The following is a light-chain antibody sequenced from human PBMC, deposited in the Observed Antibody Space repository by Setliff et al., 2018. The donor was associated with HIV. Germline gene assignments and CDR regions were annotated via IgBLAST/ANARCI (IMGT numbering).Light chain of an antibody. V-gene: IGLV2-14*03. CDR2: NVD. CDR1: TRDVGGGQGY. Sequence: QSALTQPASVSGSPGQSITISCTGTTRDVGGGQGYVSWYQHFPGKAPKLLLYNVDKRPSWISNRFSGSKSGNTASLTISGLQAEDEADYYCCSLTSTSSYVFGTGTKVT. J-gene: IGLJ1*01. CDR3: CSLTSTSSYV.